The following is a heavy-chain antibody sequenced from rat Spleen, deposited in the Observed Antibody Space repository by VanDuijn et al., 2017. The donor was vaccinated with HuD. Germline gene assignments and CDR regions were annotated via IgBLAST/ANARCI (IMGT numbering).Heavy chain of an antibody. CDR3: ARHAPYTPYWYFDF. V-gene: IGHV5-58*01. Sequence: EVQLVETGGGLVQPGKSLKLSCVASGFTFSSYWMYWVRQAPGKGLEWVSSISNDGSSTYYRDSVKGRFTISRDNAKSTLYLQMDSLRSEDTATYYCARHAPYTPYWYFDFWGPGTMVTVSS. J-gene: IGHJ1*01. CDR1: GFTFSSYW. D-gene: IGHD1-6*01. CDR2: ISNDGSST.